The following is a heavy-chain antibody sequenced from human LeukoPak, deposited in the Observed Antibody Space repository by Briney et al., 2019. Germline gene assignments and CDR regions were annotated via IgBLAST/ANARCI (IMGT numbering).Heavy chain of an antibody. V-gene: IGHV1-2*02. CDR2: INPNSGGT. D-gene: IGHD3-10*01. CDR1: GYTFTGYY. Sequence: ASVKVSCKASGYTFTGYYMHWVRQAPGQGLEWMGWINPNSGGTNYAQKFQGRVTMTRDTPISTAYMELGRLRSDDTAVYYCARDTITMVRGVIALPDDYWGQGTLVTVSS. CDR3: ARDTITMVRGVIALPDDY. J-gene: IGHJ4*02.